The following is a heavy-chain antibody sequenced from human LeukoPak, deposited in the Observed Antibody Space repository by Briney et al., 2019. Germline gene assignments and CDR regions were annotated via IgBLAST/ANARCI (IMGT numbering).Heavy chain of an antibody. V-gene: IGHV3-30*03. Sequence: PGGSLRLSCAASGFTFSNYDMHWVRQAPGKGLEWVAVISYDGSNRYYADSVNGRFTISRDNSKNTLYLQMNSLRAEDTAIYYCARGDDYNAFDIWGQGTMVTVSS. CDR2: ISYDGSNR. D-gene: IGHD5-24*01. CDR1: GFTFSNYD. J-gene: IGHJ3*02. CDR3: ARGDDYNAFDI.